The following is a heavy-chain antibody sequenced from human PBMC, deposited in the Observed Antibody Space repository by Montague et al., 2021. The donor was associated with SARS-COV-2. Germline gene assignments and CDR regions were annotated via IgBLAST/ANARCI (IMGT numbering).Heavy chain of an antibody. CDR1: GDSVSSHIAA. CDR3: TQERGPGRTTWHYFDY. D-gene: IGHD1-14*01. J-gene: IGHJ4*02. Sequence: CAISGDSVSSHIAAWNWIRQSPSRGLEWLGRTYYRSKWYNDYVVSVGSRITISPDTSKNQFSLQLNSVTPEDTAVYYCTQERGPGRTTWHYFDYWGQGTLVTVSS. CDR2: TYYRSKWYN. V-gene: IGHV6-1*01.